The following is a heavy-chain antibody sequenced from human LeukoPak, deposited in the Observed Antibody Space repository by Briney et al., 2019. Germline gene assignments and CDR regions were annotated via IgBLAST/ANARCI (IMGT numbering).Heavy chain of an antibody. V-gene: IGHV3-30*03. J-gene: IGHJ4*02. CDR3: ARDLTLGKPDYFDH. CDR2: TSLDGSNK. Sequence: GGSLRLSCAASGFTFSSYAMSWVRQAPGRGLEWVAVTSLDGSNKLYTDTVRGRFIISRDNSKNTVYLQMDSLRAEDTAVYYCARDLTLGKPDYFDHWGQGTLVTVSS. CDR1: GFTFSSYA. D-gene: IGHD7-27*01.